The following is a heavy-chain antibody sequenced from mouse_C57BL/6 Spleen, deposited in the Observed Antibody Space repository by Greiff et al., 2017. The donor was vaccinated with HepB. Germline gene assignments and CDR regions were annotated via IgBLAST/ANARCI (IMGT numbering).Heavy chain of an antibody. V-gene: IGHV1-82*01. CDR2: IYPGDGDT. Sequence: VKVVESGPELVKPGASVKISCKASGYAFSSSWMNWVKQRPGKGLEWIGRIYPGDGDTNYNGKFKGKATLTADKSSSTAYMQLSSLTSEDSAVYFCARRLRSPYWYFDVWGTGTTVTVSS. D-gene: IGHD1-1*01. CDR1: GYAFSSSW. CDR3: ARRLRSPYWYFDV. J-gene: IGHJ1*03.